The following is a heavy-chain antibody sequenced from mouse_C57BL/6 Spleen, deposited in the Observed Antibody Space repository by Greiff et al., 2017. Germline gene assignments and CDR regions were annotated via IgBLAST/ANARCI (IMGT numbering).Heavy chain of an antibody. Sequence: VQGVESGAELARPGASVKLSCKASGYTFTSYGISWVKQRTGQGLEWIGEIYPRSGNTYYNEKFKGKATLTADKSSSTAYMELRSLTSEDSAVYFCARLDGQAMDYWGQGTSVTVSS. D-gene: IGHD2-3*01. CDR3: ARLDGQAMDY. CDR2: IYPRSGNT. CDR1: GYTFTSYG. J-gene: IGHJ4*01. V-gene: IGHV1-81*01.